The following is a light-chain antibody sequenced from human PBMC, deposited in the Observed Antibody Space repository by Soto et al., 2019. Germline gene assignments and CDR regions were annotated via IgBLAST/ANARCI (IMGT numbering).Light chain of an antibody. CDR1: SSDIGDYNY. V-gene: IGLV2-14*01. CDR2: DVS. J-gene: IGLJ3*02. Sequence: HSALTQPASVSGSPGQSIAISCTGTSSDIGDYNYVSWYQQYPGKVPKLVIYDVSHRPSGVSNRFSGSKSGNTASLTISGLQAEDEADYYCSSSTTTTSLVVFGGGTTLTVL. CDR3: SSSTTTTSLVV.